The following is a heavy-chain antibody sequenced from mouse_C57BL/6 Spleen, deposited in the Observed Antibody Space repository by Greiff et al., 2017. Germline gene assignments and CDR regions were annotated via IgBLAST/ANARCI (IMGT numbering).Heavy chain of an antibody. D-gene: IGHD2-3*01. CDR2: IRNKANGYTT. V-gene: IGHV7-3*01. J-gene: IGHJ2*01. CDR1: GFTFTDSY. Sequence: EVQGVESGGGLVQPGGSLSLSCAASGFTFTDSYMSWVRQPPGKALEWFGFIRNKANGYTTEYSASVKGRFTISRDNSQSILYLQMNALRDEDSATYYGARKVYDGYWGYFDYWGQGTTLTVSS. CDR3: ARKVYDGYWGYFDY.